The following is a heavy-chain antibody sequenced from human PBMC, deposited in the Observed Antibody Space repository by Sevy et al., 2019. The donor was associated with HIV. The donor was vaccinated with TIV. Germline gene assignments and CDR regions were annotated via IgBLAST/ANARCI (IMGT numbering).Heavy chain of an antibody. D-gene: IGHD4-17*01. Sequence: GGSLRLSCAASGFTFSSYEMNWVRQAPGKGLEWVSYISSSGSTIYYADSVKGRFTISRDNAKNSLYLQMNSLRAEDTAVYYCARDRGPVTLYYYGMDVWDQGTTVTVSS. CDR2: ISSSGSTI. J-gene: IGHJ6*02. V-gene: IGHV3-48*03. CDR1: GFTFSSYE. CDR3: ARDRGPVTLYYYGMDV.